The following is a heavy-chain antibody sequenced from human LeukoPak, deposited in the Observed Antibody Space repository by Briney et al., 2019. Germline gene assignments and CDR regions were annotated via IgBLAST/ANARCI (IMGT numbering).Heavy chain of an antibody. J-gene: IGHJ5*02. CDR2: ISGDGGST. Sequence: GGSLRLSCAASGFTFDDYAMHWVRQAPGKGLEWVSLISGDGGSTYYADSVKGRFTISRDNSKNTLYLQMHSLRAEDTAVYYCAAVRRGRWFDPWGQGTLVTVSS. V-gene: IGHV3-43*02. CDR3: AAVRRGRWFDP. CDR1: GFTFDDYA. D-gene: IGHD2-8*01.